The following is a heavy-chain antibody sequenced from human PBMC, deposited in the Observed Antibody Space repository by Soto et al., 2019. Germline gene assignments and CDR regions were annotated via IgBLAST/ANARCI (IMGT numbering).Heavy chain of an antibody. D-gene: IGHD3-10*01. J-gene: IGHJ6*02. V-gene: IGHV1-2*02. CDR3: AREGVGLLWFGEPESYGMDV. CDR2: INPNSGGT. CDR1: AYTFTGYY. Sequence: SGKVWFKASAYTFTGYYMHWVRQAPVQGLEWMGWINPNSGGTNYAQKFQGRVTMTRDTSISTAYMELSRLRSDDTAVYYCAREGVGLLWFGEPESYGMDVWGQGTTVTVSS.